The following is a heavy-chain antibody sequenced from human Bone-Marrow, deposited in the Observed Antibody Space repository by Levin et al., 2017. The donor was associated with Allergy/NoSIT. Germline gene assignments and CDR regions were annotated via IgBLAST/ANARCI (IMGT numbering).Heavy chain of an antibody. V-gene: IGHV3-48*03. Sequence: LSLTCAASGFTFSSYEMNWVRQAPGKGLEWVSYISSSGSTIYYADSVKGRFTISRDNAKNSLYLQMNSLRAEDTAVYYCARDQGIAAAGYYYYGMDVWGQGTTVTVSS. D-gene: IGHD6-13*01. CDR2: ISSSGSTI. J-gene: IGHJ6*02. CDR3: ARDQGIAAAGYYYYGMDV. CDR1: GFTFSSYE.